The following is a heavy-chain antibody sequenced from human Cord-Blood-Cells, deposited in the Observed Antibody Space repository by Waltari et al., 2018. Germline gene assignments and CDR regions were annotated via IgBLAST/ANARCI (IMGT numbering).Heavy chain of an antibody. Sequence: QVQLQQWGAGLLKPSETLSLTCAVYGGSFSGYYWSWIRQPPGKGLEWIGEINHRGSTNYNPSLKSRVTISVDTSKNQFSLKLSSVTAADTAVYYCARGLVPMEGGAVDDYWGQGTLVTVSS. CDR2: INHRGST. D-gene: IGHD3-16*01. CDR1: GGSFSGYY. CDR3: ARGLVPMEGGAVDDY. J-gene: IGHJ4*02. V-gene: IGHV4-34*01.